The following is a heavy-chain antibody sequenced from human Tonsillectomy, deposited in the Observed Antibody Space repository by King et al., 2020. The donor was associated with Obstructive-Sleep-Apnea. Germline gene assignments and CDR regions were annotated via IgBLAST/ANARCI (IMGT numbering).Heavy chain of an antibody. CDR2: IYYSGRT. D-gene: IGHD3-16*01. CDR1: GGSISSYY. J-gene: IGHJ4*02. Sequence: VQLQESGPGLVKPSEILSLTCTVSGGSISSYYWSWIRQPPGKGLEWIGYIYYSGRTDYNPSLKSRVTISVDTSKNQFSLRLSSVTAADTAVYYCARRGIGGAGYFDYWGQGTLVTVSS. V-gene: IGHV4-59*08. CDR3: ARRGIGGAGYFDY.